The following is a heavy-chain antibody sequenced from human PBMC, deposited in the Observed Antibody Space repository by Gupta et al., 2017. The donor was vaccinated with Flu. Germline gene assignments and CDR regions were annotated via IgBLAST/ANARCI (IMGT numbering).Heavy chain of an antibody. V-gene: IGHV3-15*01. CDR2: IKSKTDGGTT. CDR1: NAG. Sequence: NAGMNWVREAPGKGLEWVGRIKSKTDGGTTDYAAPVKGRFTNSRDDSKDTLYLHMNSLKTEDTAVYYCTADRRGSYRKFDYWGQGTLVTISS. J-gene: IGHJ4*02. CDR3: TADRRGSYRKFDY. D-gene: IGHD1-26*01.